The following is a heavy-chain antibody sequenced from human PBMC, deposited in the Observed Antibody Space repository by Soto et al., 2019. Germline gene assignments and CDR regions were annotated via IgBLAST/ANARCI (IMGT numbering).Heavy chain of an antibody. D-gene: IGHD3-22*01. CDR1: GFTFSDHY. Sequence: AGGSLRLSCAASGFTFSDHYIHWVRQAPGRGLEWVGRTRNKLGIYTTEYAASVRGRFTFSRGDSKNSLYLQMNGLETEDTAVYYCARETYYYERSGYYYGIDLWGQGTTVTVSS. V-gene: IGHV3-72*01. J-gene: IGHJ6*02. CDR2: TRNKLGIYTT. CDR3: ARETYYYERSGYYYGIDL.